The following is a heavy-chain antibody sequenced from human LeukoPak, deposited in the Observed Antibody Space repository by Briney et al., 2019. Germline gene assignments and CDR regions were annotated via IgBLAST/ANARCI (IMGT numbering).Heavy chain of an antibody. CDR3: AKGIYSSGWSYFDY. Sequence: GGSLRLSCAASGFTFSNSAMSWVCQAPGKGLEWVSTLSGSGITTYYADSVKGRFTISRDNSKNTLYLQMNSLRAEDTAVYYCAKGIYSSGWSYFDYWGHGTLVTVSS. CDR2: LSGSGITT. CDR1: GFTFSNSA. D-gene: IGHD6-19*01. J-gene: IGHJ4*01. V-gene: IGHV3-23*01.